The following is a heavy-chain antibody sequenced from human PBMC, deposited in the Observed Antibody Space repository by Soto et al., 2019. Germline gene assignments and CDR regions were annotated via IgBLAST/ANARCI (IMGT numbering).Heavy chain of an antibody. J-gene: IGHJ5*02. CDR1: FSMYS. V-gene: IGHV3-21*06. Sequence: EVQVVESGGGLVKPGGSLRLSCTFSFSMYSMNWVRQAPGKGLEGVASITSGSGYIKYAESVKGLFTISRDNDKNSLQLQMNSMRAEDTAIYHCARDQGGSYDSWFDPWGQGNLVTVSS. D-gene: IGHD1-26*01. CDR3: ARDQGGSYDSWFDP. CDR2: ITSGSGYI.